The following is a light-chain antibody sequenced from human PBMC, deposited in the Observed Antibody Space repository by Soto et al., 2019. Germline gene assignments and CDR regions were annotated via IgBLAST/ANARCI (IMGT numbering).Light chain of an antibody. J-gene: IGLJ3*02. V-gene: IGLV1-40*01. Sequence: QSVLTQPPSVSGGPGQRVTISCTGSSSNVGAGYDVHWYQQLPGTAPKLLIYANNNRPSGVPDRFSGSKSGTSASLAITGLQAEDEADYYCQSYDRSLSGWVFGGGTQLTVL. CDR2: ANN. CDR3: QSYDRSLSGWV. CDR1: SSNVGAGYD.